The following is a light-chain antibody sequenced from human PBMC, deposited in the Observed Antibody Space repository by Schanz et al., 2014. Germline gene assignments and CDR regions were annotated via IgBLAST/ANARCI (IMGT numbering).Light chain of an antibody. CDR3: SSFTSSSYRV. Sequence: QSALTQPPSVSGSPGQSVTISCTGTSSDVGSYNRVSWYQQPPGTAPKLMIYEVSNRPSGVPDRFSGSKSGNTASLTISGLQAEDEADYYCSSFTSSSYRVFGGGTKLTVL. CDR2: EVS. J-gene: IGLJ3*02. CDR1: SSDVGSYNR. V-gene: IGLV2-18*02.